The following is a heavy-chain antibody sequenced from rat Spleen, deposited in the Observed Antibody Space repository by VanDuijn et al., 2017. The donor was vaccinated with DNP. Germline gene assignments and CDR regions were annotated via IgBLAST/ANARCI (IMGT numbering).Heavy chain of an antibody. V-gene: IGHV6-6*01. CDR3: AGADGRYYYTYAMDA. Sequence: EVQVLESGGGLVQPGNSLKLPCATSGFAFSTAWMYWFRQFPEKRLEWIARIKAKSNNYATDYTESVKGRFTISRDDSKSSIYLQMNNLQGEDTAIYYCAGADGRYYYTYAMDAWGQGTSVTVSS. CDR1: GFAFSTAW. D-gene: IGHD1-12*02. CDR2: IKAKSNNYAT. J-gene: IGHJ4*01.